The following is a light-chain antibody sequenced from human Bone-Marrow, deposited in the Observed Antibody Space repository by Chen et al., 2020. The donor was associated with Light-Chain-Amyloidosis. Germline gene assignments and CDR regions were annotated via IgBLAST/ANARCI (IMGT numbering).Light chain of an antibody. CDR2: AVS. CDR1: SSDVGVYNY. CDR3: SSYAGSNNLV. J-gene: IGLJ3*02. Sequence: HSALPHPPSASGSPGQSVTISSTGTSSDVGVYNYVSWYQHHPGKAPKLMIYAVSKRPSGVPDRFSGSKSGSTASLTVSGLQAEDEADYYCSSYAGSNNLVFGRGTKLTVL. V-gene: IGLV2-8*01.